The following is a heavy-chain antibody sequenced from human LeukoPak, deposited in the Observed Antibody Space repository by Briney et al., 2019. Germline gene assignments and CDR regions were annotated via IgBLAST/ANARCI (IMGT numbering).Heavy chain of an antibody. CDR3: VRDRGCSTFDY. CDR1: GFPFSNYW. CDR2: MKEDGGEI. V-gene: IGHV3-7*01. J-gene: IGHJ4*02. D-gene: IGHD3-10*01. Sequence: PGGSLRLSCAGSGFPFSNYWMAWVRQAPGKGLEWVANMKEDGGEINYVDSVKGRFTISRDNAKNSLDLQMNSLRVDDTAVYYCVRDRGCSTFDYWGQGTLVIVSS.